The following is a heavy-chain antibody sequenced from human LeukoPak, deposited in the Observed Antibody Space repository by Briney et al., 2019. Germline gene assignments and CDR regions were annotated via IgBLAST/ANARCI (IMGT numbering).Heavy chain of an antibody. CDR2: INTNTGNP. D-gene: IGHD1-26*01. CDR1: GYTFTSYA. CDR3: AREQEWELLRSFDY. Sequence: ASVKVSCKASGYTFTSYAMNWVRQAPGQGLEWMEWINTNTGNPTYAQGFTGRFVFSLDTSVSTAYLQISSLKAEDTAVYYCAREQEWELLRSFDYWGQGTLVTVSS. V-gene: IGHV7-4-1*02. J-gene: IGHJ4*02.